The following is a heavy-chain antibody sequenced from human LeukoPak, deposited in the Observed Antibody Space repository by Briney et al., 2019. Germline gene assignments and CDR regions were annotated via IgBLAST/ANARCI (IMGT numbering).Heavy chain of an antibody. V-gene: IGHV1-69*05. Sequence: GASVKVSCKASGGTFSSYAISWVRQAPGQGLEWMGGIIPIFGTANYAQKFQGRVTITTDESTSTAYMGLSSLRSEDTAVYYCARADGVGANDALDIWGQGTMVTVSS. CDR2: IIPIFGTA. D-gene: IGHD1-26*01. J-gene: IGHJ3*02. CDR1: GGTFSSYA. CDR3: ARADGVGANDALDI.